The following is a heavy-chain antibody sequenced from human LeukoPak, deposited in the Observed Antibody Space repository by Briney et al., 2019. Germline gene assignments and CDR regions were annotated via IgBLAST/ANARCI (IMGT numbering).Heavy chain of an antibody. D-gene: IGHD3-9*01. CDR3: AREHRGLDILTGESPFDY. J-gene: IGHJ4*02. Sequence: SETLSLTCTVSGGSISSYYWSWIRQPPGKGLEWIGYIYYSGSTYYNPSLKSRVTISVDTSKNQFSLKLSSVTAADTAVYYCAREHRGLDILTGESPFDYWGQGTLVTVSS. CDR2: IYYSGST. CDR1: GGSISSYY. V-gene: IGHV4-59*12.